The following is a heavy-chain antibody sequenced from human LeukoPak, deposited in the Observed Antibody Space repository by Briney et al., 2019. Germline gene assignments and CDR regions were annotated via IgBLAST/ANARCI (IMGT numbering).Heavy chain of an antibody. CDR1: GYTFTGYY. CDR3: ARDGSGYSLYYYMDV. V-gene: IGHV1-2*02. Sequence: ASVKVSCKASGYTFTGYYMHCVRQAPGQGLEWMGWINPNSGGTNYAKKFQGRVTMTRDTSISTAYMELSRLRSDDTAVYYCARDGSGYSLYYYMDVWGKGTTVTVSS. J-gene: IGHJ6*03. D-gene: IGHD3-3*01. CDR2: INPNSGGT.